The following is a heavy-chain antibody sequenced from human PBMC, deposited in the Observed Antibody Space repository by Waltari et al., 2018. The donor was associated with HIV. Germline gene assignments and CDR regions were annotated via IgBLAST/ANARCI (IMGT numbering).Heavy chain of an antibody. J-gene: IGHJ5*02. CDR1: GYRFTDFS. V-gene: IGHV7-4-1*02. D-gene: IGHD7-27*01. CDR3: ARLNLKNGLLPSYWGHLPSS. CDR2: TNPNTGNP. Sequence: QVQLVQSGSELKKPGASVKVACKTSGYRFTDFSLNWVRQAPGQGLEWMGWTNPNTGNPTYAQGFTGRFVISLDTSVSTTYLQISSLKVEDTAVYYCARLNLKNGLLPSYWGHLPSSWGQGTLVTVSS.